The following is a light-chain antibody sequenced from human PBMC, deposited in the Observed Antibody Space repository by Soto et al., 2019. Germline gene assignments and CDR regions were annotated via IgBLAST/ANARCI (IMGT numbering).Light chain of an antibody. Sequence: EIVLTQSPGTLSLSPGETATLSCRASQTVNSDYLAWFQQRPGQAPRLLIFATSRRATDIPDRFSGSGSGTDFTLTISRLEPEDFAVYYCQQYGRSGTFGQGTKVDI. CDR1: QTVNSDY. CDR3: QQYGRSGT. CDR2: ATS. V-gene: IGKV3-20*01. J-gene: IGKJ1*01.